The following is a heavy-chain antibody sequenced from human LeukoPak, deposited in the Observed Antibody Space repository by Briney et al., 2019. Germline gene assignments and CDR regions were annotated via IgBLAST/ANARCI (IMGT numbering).Heavy chain of an antibody. J-gene: IGHJ5*02. CDR1: GFTFSSYS. Sequence: GGSLRLSCAASGFTFSSYSMTWVRQAPGKGLEWVSYISSSSSTIYYADSVKGRFAISRDNAKNSLYLQMNSLRAEDTALYYCAKGAPLAGDWFDPWGQGTLVTVSS. CDR2: ISSSSSTI. V-gene: IGHV3-48*01. CDR3: AKGAPLAGDWFDP. D-gene: IGHD3-10*01.